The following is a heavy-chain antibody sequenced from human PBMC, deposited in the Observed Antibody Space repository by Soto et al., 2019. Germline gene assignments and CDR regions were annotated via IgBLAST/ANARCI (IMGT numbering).Heavy chain of an antibody. D-gene: IGHD6-13*01. V-gene: IGHV1-18*01. CDR2: ISAYNGNI. J-gene: IGHJ4*02. CDR1: AYTFTNYG. CDR3: ARSVSRWNLREFDS. Sequence: QVQLVQSGGEVKKPGASVKVSCKASAYTFTNYGISWVRQAPGQGLEWMGWISAYNGNINYAQKFRSRVTMTTDTSTSSASLEVRSLRSDDTAVYYCARSVSRWNLREFDSWGQGTLVTVSS.